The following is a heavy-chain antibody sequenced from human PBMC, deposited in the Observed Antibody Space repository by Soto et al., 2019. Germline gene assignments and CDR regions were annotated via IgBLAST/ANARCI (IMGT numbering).Heavy chain of an antibody. D-gene: IGHD4-17*01. CDR1: GFTFSTYW. CDR3: SGCGCPDYNY. J-gene: IGHJ4*02. CDR2: INPDGDVG. V-gene: IGHV3-7*03. Sequence: EVQLLGSGGGLVQPGGSLRLSCVGSGFTFSTYWMNWVRQAPGMGLEWVANINPDGDVGMYVDSVKDRFTTSRDNARNSLYLQMNSLWGYDAAVYFCSGCGCPDYNYWGQGMQVTVSS.